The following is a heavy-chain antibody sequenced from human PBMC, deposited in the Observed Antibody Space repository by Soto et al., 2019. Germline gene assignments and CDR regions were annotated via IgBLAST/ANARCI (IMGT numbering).Heavy chain of an antibody. Sequence: SVKVSCKASGGTFSSYAISWVRQAPGQGLEWMGGIIPIFGTANYAQKLQGRVTITADESTSTAYMELSSLRSEDTAVYYCARGRPHYYDSSGYPYYFDYWGQGTLVTVSS. CDR1: GGTFSSYA. J-gene: IGHJ4*02. CDR2: IIPIFGTA. CDR3: ARGRPHYYDSSGYPYYFDY. D-gene: IGHD3-22*01. V-gene: IGHV1-69*13.